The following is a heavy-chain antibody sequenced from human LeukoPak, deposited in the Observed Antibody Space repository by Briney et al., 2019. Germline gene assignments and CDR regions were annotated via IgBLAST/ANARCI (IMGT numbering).Heavy chain of an antibody. CDR1: GGSISSYY. CDR2: IYYSGST. J-gene: IGHJ4*02. D-gene: IGHD5-12*01. CDR3: ARESRPHPSRGWDID. V-gene: IGHV4-59*01. Sequence: SETLSLTCTVSGGSISSYYWSWIRQPPGKGLEWIGYIYYSGSTNYNPSLKSRVTISVDTSKNQFSLKLSSVTAADAAVYYCARESRPHPSRGWDIDWGQGTLVTVSS.